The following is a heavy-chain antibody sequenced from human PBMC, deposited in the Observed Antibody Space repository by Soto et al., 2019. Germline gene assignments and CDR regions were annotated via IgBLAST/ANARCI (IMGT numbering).Heavy chain of an antibody. D-gene: IGHD3-3*01. CDR1: GFSLSNARMG. Sequence: QVTLKESGPVLVKPTETLTLTCTVSGFSLSNARMGVSWIRQPPGKALEWLAHIFSNDEKSYSTSLKSRLTISKDTSKSQVVLTMTNMDPVDTATYYCPRLPYDFWSVYGYDYWGQGTLVTVSS. J-gene: IGHJ4*02. CDR3: PRLPYDFWSVYGYDY. V-gene: IGHV2-26*01. CDR2: IFSNDEK.